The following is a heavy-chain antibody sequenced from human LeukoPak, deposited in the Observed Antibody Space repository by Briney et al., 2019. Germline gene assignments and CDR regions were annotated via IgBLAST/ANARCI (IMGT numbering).Heavy chain of an antibody. V-gene: IGHV1-2*02. CDR3: ARDSTVTSWFDP. CDR2: INPNSGGT. CDR1: GYTFTGYY. Sequence: ASVKVFCKASGYTFTGYYMHWVRQAPGQGLEWMGWINPNSGGTNYAQKFQGRVTMTRDTSSSTAYMELSRLRSDDTAVYYCARDSTVTSWFDPWGQGTLVTVSS. J-gene: IGHJ5*02. D-gene: IGHD4-17*01.